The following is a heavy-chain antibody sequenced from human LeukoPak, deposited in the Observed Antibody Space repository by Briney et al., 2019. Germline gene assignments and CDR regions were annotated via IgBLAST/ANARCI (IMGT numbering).Heavy chain of an antibody. CDR2: IYNGGST. CDR3: ARALGEYYYDSSGYYLVY. J-gene: IGHJ4*02. V-gene: IGHV4-4*07. Sequence: SETLSLTCIVSGASISNYYWSWIRQPAGKGPEWIGRIYNGGSTNYNSSLRSRITMSPDTSKNQFSLKLTSVTAADTAVYYCARALGEYYYDSSGYYLVYWGQGTLVTVSS. CDR1: GASISNYY. D-gene: IGHD3-22*01.